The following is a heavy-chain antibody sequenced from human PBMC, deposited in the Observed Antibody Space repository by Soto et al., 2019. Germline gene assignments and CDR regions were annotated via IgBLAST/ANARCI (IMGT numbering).Heavy chain of an antibody. D-gene: IGHD6-6*01. J-gene: IGHJ6*02. CDR1: GGSISSYY. CDR3: ARDQLPSGYSSSNYYYGMDV. CDR2: IYYSGST. V-gene: IGHV4-59*01. Sequence: SSEILCLTYTVYGGSISSYYCRLIRHPPEKGLEWIGYIYYSGSTNYNPSLKSRVTISVDTSKNQFSLKLSSVTAADTAVYYCARDQLPSGYSSSNYYYGMDVWGQGTTVT.